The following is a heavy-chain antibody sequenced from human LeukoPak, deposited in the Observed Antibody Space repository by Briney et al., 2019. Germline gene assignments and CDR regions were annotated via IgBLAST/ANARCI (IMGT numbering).Heavy chain of an antibody. J-gene: IGHJ4*02. D-gene: IGHD3-16*01. CDR1: GEXFSGYY. CDR3: ATSGGTLGPTNYFAY. CDR2: INHSGST. V-gene: IGHV4-34*01. Sequence: SETLPLTCAVYGEXFSGYYCSWIRQPPGKGLEWIGEINHSGSTNYNPSLKSRVTISVDTSKNQFSLKLSSVTAADTAVYYCATSGGTLGPTNYFAYWGQGTLVTVSS.